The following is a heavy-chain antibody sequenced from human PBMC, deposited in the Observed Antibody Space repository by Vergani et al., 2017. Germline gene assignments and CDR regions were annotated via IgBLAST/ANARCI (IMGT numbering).Heavy chain of an antibody. V-gene: IGHV4-38-2*02. J-gene: IGHJ4*02. CDR1: GYSISSGYY. Sequence: QAQLQQWGAGLLKPSETLSLTCAVSGYSISSGYYWGWIRQPPGKGLEWIGSIYYSGRTDYNPSLESRVTISVDTSKNTFSLKLNSVTAADTAIYYCARDSAVGGTFDSWGQGTLVSVSS. CDR3: ARDSAVGGTFDS. D-gene: IGHD1-26*01. CDR2: IYYSGRT.